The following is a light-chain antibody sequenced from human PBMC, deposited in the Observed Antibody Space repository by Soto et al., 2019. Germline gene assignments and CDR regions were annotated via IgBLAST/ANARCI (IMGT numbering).Light chain of an antibody. V-gene: IGKV1-5*03. CDR3: QQYSNYLLT. CDR1: QSISYW. J-gene: IGKJ4*01. CDR2: KAS. Sequence: DIQMTQSPSTLSASVGDRVTITCRASQSISYWLAWYQQKPGKAPNLLIYKASSLESGVPSRFSGSGSGTEFTLTINSLQPDDFATYYCQQYSNYLLTFGGGTKVEI.